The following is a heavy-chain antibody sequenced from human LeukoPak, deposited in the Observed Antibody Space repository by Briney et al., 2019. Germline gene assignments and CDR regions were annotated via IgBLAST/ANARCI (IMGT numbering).Heavy chain of an antibody. V-gene: IGHV2-5*02. CDR1: GFSLTTRGVG. Sequence: SGPTLVNPTQTLTLTCTFSGFSLTTRGVGVGWIRQPPGKALEWLALIYWDDDKRYSPPLKSRLTITKDTSKNQVVLTMTNMDPVDTATYYCAHRTDLYSSSWYWGYWGQGTLVTVSS. D-gene: IGHD6-13*01. CDR2: IYWDDDK. J-gene: IGHJ4*02. CDR3: AHRTDLYSSSWYWGY.